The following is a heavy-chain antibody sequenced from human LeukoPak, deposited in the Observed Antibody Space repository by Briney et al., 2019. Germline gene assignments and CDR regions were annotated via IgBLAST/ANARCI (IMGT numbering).Heavy chain of an antibody. CDR2: IIPIFGTA. V-gene: IGHV1-69*13. D-gene: IGHD1-26*01. J-gene: IGHJ4*02. CDR3: ARPSGSYHNYFDY. Sequence: GASVKVSCRASGGTFSSYAISWVRQAPGQGLEWMGGIIPIFGTANYAQKFQGRVTITADESTSTAYMELSSLRSEDTAVYYCARPSGSYHNYFDYWGQGTLVTVSS. CDR1: GGTFSSYA.